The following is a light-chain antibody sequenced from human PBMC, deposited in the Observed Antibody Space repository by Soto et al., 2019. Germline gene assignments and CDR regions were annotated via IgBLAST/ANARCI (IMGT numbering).Light chain of an antibody. CDR1: QSISTW. V-gene: IGKV1-5*03. J-gene: IGKJ1*01. CDR2: KAS. CDR3: QQYTTDET. Sequence: IHMTPARSTLSASLGGRVTMTCRASQSISTWLAWYQQKPGEAPKLLIYKASTLESGVPSRFSGSGSGTEFTLTISRLQTDDFATYSCQQYTTDETFGQGTKVAVK.